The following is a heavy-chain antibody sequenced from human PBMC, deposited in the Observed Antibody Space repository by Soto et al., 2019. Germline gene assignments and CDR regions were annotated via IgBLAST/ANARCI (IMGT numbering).Heavy chain of an antibody. J-gene: IGHJ4*02. Sequence: GGSLRLSCAASGFIFSSYAMSWVRQAPGKGLEWVSVISGSGGSTYYAGSVKGRFTISRDKSKNMLYLQMNSLRAEDAAIYYCAKGQAEYSSSWPFDCWGRGTLVTVSS. CDR2: ISGSGGST. D-gene: IGHD6-13*01. CDR3: AKGQAEYSSSWPFDC. CDR1: GFIFSSYA. V-gene: IGHV3-23*01.